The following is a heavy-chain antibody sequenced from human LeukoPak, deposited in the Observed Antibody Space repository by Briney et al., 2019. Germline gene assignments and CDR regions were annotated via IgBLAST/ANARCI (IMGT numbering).Heavy chain of an antibody. CDR1: GGSISSSNW. Sequence: PSETLSLTCAVSGGSISSSNWWSWVRQPPGKGLEWIGEIYHSGSTNYNPSLKSRVTISVDKSKNQFSLKLSSVTAADTAMYYCASKEYTYGYFDYWGQGTLATVSS. CDR2: IYHSGST. V-gene: IGHV4-4*02. CDR3: ASKEYTYGYFDY. J-gene: IGHJ4*02. D-gene: IGHD5-18*01.